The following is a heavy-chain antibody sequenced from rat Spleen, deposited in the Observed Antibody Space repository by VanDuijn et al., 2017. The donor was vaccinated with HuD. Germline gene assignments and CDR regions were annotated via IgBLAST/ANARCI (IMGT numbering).Heavy chain of an antibody. CDR3: ARTRGMMVLTYVMDA. CDR1: GFSLTSYN. V-gene: IGHV2-47*01. D-gene: IGHD1-12*02. Sequence: QVQLKESGPGLVQPSQTLSLTCTVAGFSLTSYNVHWIRQPPGKGLEWMGVIWSNGGTDYNSAIKSRLSISRDTSKSQVFLKMNSLQTEDTAMYFCARTRGMMVLTYVMDAWGQGASVTVSS. J-gene: IGHJ4*01. CDR2: IWSNGGT.